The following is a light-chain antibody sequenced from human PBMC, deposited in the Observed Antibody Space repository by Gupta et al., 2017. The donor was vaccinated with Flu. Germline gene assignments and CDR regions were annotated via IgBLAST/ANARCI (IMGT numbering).Light chain of an antibody. CDR2: YAS. V-gene: IGKV6-21*01. Sequence: ETVLTQSPDFQAVTPNETVTITCRASYGIGSNLHWFQQKPHQSPRLLIKYASEYGPGVPSRFSGSGSGTHYTLTIHGLEAEDAATYYCHHTKSLRPIFGQGTKLEI. CDR3: HHTKSLRPI. J-gene: IGKJ2*01. CDR1: YGIGSN.